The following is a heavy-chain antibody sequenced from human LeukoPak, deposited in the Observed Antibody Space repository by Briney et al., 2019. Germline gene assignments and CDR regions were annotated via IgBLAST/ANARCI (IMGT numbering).Heavy chain of an antibody. J-gene: IGHJ3*01. V-gene: IGHV3-53*01. Sequence: GGSLRLSCAASGFTVGTNYMTWVRQAPGKGLEWVSVIYSGDNSYYADSVKGRFTISRDTPKNTLYLQMNSLRAEDTAVYYCARDTGSGHCSGNWCRAAFDVWGQGTMVTVSS. D-gene: IGHD2-15*01. CDR1: GFTVGTNY. CDR2: IYSGDNS. CDR3: ARDTGSGHCSGNWCRAAFDV.